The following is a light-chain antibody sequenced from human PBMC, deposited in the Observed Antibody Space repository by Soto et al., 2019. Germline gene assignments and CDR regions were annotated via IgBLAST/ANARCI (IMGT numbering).Light chain of an antibody. CDR2: GAS. CDR1: RSVSSY. J-gene: IGKJ1*01. Sequence: TQSPSTLSASVGDTVSVTCRASRSVSSYLAWYQQKPGQAPRLLIYGASSRATGIPDRFSGSGSGTDFTLTISRLEPEDFAVYYCQQYGSSRGTFGQGTKVDI. V-gene: IGKV3-20*01. CDR3: QQYGSSRGT.